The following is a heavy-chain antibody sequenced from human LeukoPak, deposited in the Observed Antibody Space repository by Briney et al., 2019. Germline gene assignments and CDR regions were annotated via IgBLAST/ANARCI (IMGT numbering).Heavy chain of an antibody. CDR1: GGSISPYY. J-gene: IGHJ5*02. V-gene: IGHV4-59*08. CDR2: VLYSGST. CDR3: AKGRVVAGSKSLTYHWLDP. Sequence: SETLSLTCTVSGGSISPYYWSWIRQPPGKGLEWVGEVLYSGSTNYNPSLKSRVSISLDKSKNQFSLKLHSMSAADTAVYYCAKGRVVAGSKSLTYHWLDPWGQGTLVTVSS. D-gene: IGHD6-19*01.